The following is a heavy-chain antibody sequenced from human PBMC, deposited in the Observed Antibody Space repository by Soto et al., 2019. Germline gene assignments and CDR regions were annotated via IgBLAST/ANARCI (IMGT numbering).Heavy chain of an antibody. CDR1: GFTFSSYG. CDR3: AKDRGGYATGY. CDR2: ISYDGSNK. J-gene: IGHJ4*02. Sequence: GGSLRLSCAASGFTFSSYGMHWVRQAPGKGLEWVAVISYDGSNKYYADSVKGRFTISRDNSKNTLYLQMNSLGAEDTAVYYCAKDRGGYATGYWGQGTLVTVSS. D-gene: IGHD1-26*01. V-gene: IGHV3-30*18.